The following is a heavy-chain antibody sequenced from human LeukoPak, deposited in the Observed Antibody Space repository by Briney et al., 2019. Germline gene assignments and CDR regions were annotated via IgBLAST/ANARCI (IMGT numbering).Heavy chain of an antibody. D-gene: IGHD3-22*01. CDR1: GFTFSSYS. J-gene: IGHJ4*02. CDR2: ISSSSTI. V-gene: IGHV3-48*02. Sequence: GGSLRLSCAASGFTFSSYSMNWVRQAPGKGLEWVSYISSSSTIYYADSVKGRFTISRDNAKNSLYLQMNSLRDEDTAVYYCARDSPLYYYDSSGYPLDYWGQGTLVTVSS. CDR3: ARDSPLYYYDSSGYPLDY.